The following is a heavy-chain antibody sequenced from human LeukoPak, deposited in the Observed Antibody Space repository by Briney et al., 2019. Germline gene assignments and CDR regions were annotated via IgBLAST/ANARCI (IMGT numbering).Heavy chain of an antibody. D-gene: IGHD6-6*01. CDR3: ARGGSSSRFYYYYYMDV. CDR1: GFTFSSYS. J-gene: IGHJ6*03. CDR2: ISSSSSTI. V-gene: IGHV3-48*01. Sequence: GGSLRLSXAASGFTFSSYSMNWVRQAPGKGLEWVSYISSSSSTIYYADSVKGRFTISRDNAKNSLYLQMNSLRAEDTAVYYCARGGSSSRFYYYYYMDVWGKGTTVTVSS.